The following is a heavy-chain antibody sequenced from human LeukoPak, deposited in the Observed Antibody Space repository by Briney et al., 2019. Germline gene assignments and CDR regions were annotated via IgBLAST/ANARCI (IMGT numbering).Heavy chain of an antibody. Sequence: SETLSLTCTVSGGSISSSSYYWGWIRQPPGKGLEWIGSIFCSGNTYYNPSLKSRVTISVDTSKNQFSLNLSSVTAADTAIYYCARHPSHSSSWYRDCWGQGNLVTVSS. CDR3: ARHPSHSSSWYRDC. D-gene: IGHD6-13*01. CDR1: GGSISSSSYY. J-gene: IGHJ4*02. CDR2: IFCSGNT. V-gene: IGHV4-39*01.